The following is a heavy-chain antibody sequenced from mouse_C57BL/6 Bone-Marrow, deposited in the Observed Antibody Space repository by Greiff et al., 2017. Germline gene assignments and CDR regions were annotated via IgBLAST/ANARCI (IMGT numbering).Heavy chain of an antibody. J-gene: IGHJ2*01. CDR1: GYTFTSYW. D-gene: IGHD3-2*02. V-gene: IGHV1-64*01. CDR2: IHPNSGST. Sequence: VQLQQSGAELVKPGASVKLSCKASGYTFTSYWMHWVKQRPGPGLEWIGMIHPNSGSTNYNEKFKSKATLTVDKSSSTAYMQLSSLTSEDSAVYYCARSKLRGFDYWGQGTTLTVSS. CDR3: ARSKLRGFDY.